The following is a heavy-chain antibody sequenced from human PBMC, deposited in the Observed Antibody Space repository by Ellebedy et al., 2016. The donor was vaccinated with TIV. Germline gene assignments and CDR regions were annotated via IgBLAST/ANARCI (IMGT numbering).Heavy chain of an antibody. V-gene: IGHV1-2*02. D-gene: IGHD7-27*01. CDR3: AKVKTGGYYFDS. J-gene: IGHJ4*02. CDR1: GYYY. CDR2: ISPDGDRT. Sequence: ASVKVSCKLSGYYYIHWVRQAPGHGPEWMGWISPDGDRTKSSQKFQGRVTMTRDTSISTVFMELSSLKSDDTAFYYCAKVKTGGYYFDSWGQGTLLTVSS.